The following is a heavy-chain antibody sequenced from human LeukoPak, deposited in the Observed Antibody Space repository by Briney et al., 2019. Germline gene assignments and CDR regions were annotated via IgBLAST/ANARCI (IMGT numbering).Heavy chain of an antibody. D-gene: IGHD6-19*01. Sequence: GGSLTLSCAASGFTFSNYGMHWVRQAPGKGLEWVAFISYDGTNKYYADSVKGRFTISRDNSKNTLYLQMNSLRAEDTAVYYCAKDRGDSSGWYAYLFDYWGQGTLVTVSS. CDR2: ISYDGTNK. J-gene: IGHJ4*02. V-gene: IGHV3-30*18. CDR3: AKDRGDSSGWYAYLFDY. CDR1: GFTFSNYG.